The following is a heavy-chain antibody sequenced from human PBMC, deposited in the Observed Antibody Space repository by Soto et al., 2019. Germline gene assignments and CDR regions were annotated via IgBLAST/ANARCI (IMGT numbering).Heavy chain of an antibody. CDR3: ASGLYSSSSVPYYYYGMDV. D-gene: IGHD6-6*01. V-gene: IGHV1-18*01. CDR1: GYTFTSYG. J-gene: IGHJ6*02. Sequence: QVQLVQSGAEVKKPGASVKVSCKASGYTFTSYGISWVRQAPGQGLEWMGWISAYNGNTNYAQKLQGRVTMTTETSASTAYMELRRLRSDDTAVYYCASGLYSSSSVPYYYYGMDVWGQGTTVTVSS. CDR2: ISAYNGNT.